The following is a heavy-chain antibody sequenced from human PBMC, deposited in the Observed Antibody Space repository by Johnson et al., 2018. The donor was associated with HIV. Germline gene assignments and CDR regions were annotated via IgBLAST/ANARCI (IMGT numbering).Heavy chain of an antibody. V-gene: IGHV3-30*02. CDR2: IRYDGSNK. J-gene: IGHJ3*01. Sequence: HVQLVESVGGLIKPGGSLRLSCAASGFTFSDYGMHWVRQAPGKGLEWVTFIRYDGSNKYYADSVKGRFTISRDKSKNTLYLQMNSLSTEDTAVYYCAKDVGNYWPDSFDVWGQGTMVTVSS. D-gene: IGHD3-22*01. CDR1: GFTFSDYG. CDR3: AKDVGNYWPDSFDV.